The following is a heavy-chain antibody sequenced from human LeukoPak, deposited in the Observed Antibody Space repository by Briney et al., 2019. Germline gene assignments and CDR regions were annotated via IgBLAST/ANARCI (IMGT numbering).Heavy chain of an antibody. CDR1: GFTFSDYY. CDR3: ARDPGPRYDSSGYSDY. CDR2: ISSSGSTI. V-gene: IGHV3-11*01. D-gene: IGHD3-22*01. J-gene: IGHJ4*02. Sequence: PGGSLRLSCAASGFTFSDYYMSWIRQAPGKGLEWVSYISSSGSTIYYADSVKGRFTISRDNAKNSLHLQMNSLRAEGTAVYYCARDPGPRYDSSGYSDYWGQGTLVTVSS.